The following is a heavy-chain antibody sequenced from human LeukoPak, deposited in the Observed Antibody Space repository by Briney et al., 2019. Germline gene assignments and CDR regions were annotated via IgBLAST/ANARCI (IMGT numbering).Heavy chain of an antibody. J-gene: IGHJ4*02. CDR1: GYNFTSYG. Sequence: ASVKVSCKASGYNFTSYGITWVRQAPGQGLEWMGWININKGTTNYAQKLQGRVTMTTDTSTSTAYMELRSLRSDDTAVYYCARTIVVVPAASLGYWGQGTLVTVSS. V-gene: IGHV1-18*01. CDR3: ARTIVVVPAASLGY. CDR2: ININKGTT. D-gene: IGHD2-2*01.